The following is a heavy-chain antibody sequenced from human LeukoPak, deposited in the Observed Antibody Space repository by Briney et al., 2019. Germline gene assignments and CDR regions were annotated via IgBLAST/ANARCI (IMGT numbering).Heavy chain of an antibody. V-gene: IGHV3-74*01. Sequence: GGSLRLSCAAPGFTFTTYWMHWVRQAPGKGLVWVSHINSDGSITSYADSVKGRFTISRDNAKNTLYLQMNSLRAEDTAVYYCARDAVDTANAVWGQGTTVAVSS. CDR1: GFTFTTYW. CDR2: INSDGSIT. D-gene: IGHD5-18*01. J-gene: IGHJ6*02. CDR3: ARDAVDTANAV.